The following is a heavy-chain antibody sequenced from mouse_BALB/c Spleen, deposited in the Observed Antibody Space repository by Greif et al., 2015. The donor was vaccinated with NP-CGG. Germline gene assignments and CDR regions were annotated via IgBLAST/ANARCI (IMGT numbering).Heavy chain of an antibody. V-gene: IGHV1-69*02. CDR2: IDPSDSYT. Sequence: QVQLQQSGAELVKPGASVKLSCKASGYTFTSYWMHWVKQRPRQGLEWIGEIDPSDSYTNYNQKFKGKATLTVDKSSSTAYMQLSSLTSEDSAVYYCARKDNRGYAMDYWGQGSSVTVSS. D-gene: IGHD1-3*01. CDR3: ARKDNRGYAMDY. CDR1: GYTFTSYW. J-gene: IGHJ4*01.